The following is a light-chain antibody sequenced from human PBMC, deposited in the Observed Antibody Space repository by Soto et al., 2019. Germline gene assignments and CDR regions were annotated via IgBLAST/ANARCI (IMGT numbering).Light chain of an antibody. Sequence: QSALTQPASVSGSPGQSITISCTGTSSDVGSGNVVSWYQHYPGKAPQLIIYEAFKRPSGVSSRFSGSKSGNTASLTISGLQAEDEAEYYCCSHAGRNTYVFGTGTKLTVL. CDR1: SSDVGSGNV. V-gene: IGLV2-23*01. J-gene: IGLJ1*01. CDR2: EAF. CDR3: CSHAGRNTYV.